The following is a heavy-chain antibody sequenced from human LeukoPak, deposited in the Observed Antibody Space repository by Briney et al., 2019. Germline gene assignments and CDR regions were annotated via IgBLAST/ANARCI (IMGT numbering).Heavy chain of an antibody. Sequence: QPGRSLRLSCAASGFTFSDYGMHWVRQAPGKGLEWVAVISWDGTAQHYVDSVKGRFTVSRDNSKNTVYLQMNSLRGEDTAVYYCAKDESMKAARYYFDFWGQGTLVTVSS. CDR3: AKDESMKAARYYFDF. J-gene: IGHJ4*02. V-gene: IGHV3-30*18. D-gene: IGHD6-13*01. CDR1: GFTFSDYG. CDR2: ISWDGTAQ.